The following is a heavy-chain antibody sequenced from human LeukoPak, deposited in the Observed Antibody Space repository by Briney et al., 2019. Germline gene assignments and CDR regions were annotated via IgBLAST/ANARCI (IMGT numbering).Heavy chain of an antibody. CDR1: GGSISSSSYY. D-gene: IGHD2-2*01. CDR2: IYYSGST. Sequence: SETLSLTCTVSGGSISSSSYYWGWIRQPPGKGLEWIGSIYYSGSTYYNPSLKSRVTISVDTSKNQFSLKLSSVTAADTAVYYCARRADGPAFFDYWAQGTLVTVSS. J-gene: IGHJ4*02. CDR3: ARRADGPAFFDY. V-gene: IGHV4-39*01.